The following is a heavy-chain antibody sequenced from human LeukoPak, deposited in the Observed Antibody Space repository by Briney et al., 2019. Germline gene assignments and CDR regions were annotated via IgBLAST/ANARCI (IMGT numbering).Heavy chain of an antibody. CDR3: ARASQDFWSGYYTLGMDV. Sequence: GRSLRLSCAASGFTFSSYAMHWVRQAPGKGLEWVAVISYDGSNKYYADSVKGRFTISRDNSKNTLYLQMNSLRAEDTAVYYCARASQDFWSGYYTLGMDVWGQGTTVTVSS. J-gene: IGHJ6*02. CDR1: GFTFSSYA. CDR2: ISYDGSNK. V-gene: IGHV3-30-3*01. D-gene: IGHD3-3*01.